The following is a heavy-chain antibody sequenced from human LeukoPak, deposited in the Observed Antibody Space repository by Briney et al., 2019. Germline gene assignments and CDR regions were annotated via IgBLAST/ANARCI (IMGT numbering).Heavy chain of an antibody. D-gene: IGHD2-2*01. J-gene: IGHJ4*02. CDR3: ARDPRGPTTYGSSARDSLDY. V-gene: IGHV3-30*03. Sequence: PGGSLRLSCAASGFTFSSYSMHWVRQAPGKGLEWLAVILYDGSMQYYAESMKGRLTISRDNSRNTVYMQMSSLRTEDTAVYYCARDPRGPTTYGSSARDSLDYWGQGTLVTVSS. CDR2: ILYDGSMQ. CDR1: GFTFSSYS.